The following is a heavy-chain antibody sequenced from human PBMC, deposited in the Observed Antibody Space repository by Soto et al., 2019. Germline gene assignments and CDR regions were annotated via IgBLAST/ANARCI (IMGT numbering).Heavy chain of an antibody. CDR1: DYTFSSYG. CDR2: ISAYNGNT. J-gene: IGHJ6*02. D-gene: IGHD2-15*01. CDR3: ARDPPILGPLRGAPLMAV. V-gene: IGHV1-18*01. Sequence: ASVKVSCKASDYTFSSYGFTWVRQAPGQGLEWMGWISAYNGNTNYSQKFQDRLTMTTDTSTSTAYMELRSLISDDTAVYYCARDPPILGPLRGAPLMAVWGQGTTVTVSS.